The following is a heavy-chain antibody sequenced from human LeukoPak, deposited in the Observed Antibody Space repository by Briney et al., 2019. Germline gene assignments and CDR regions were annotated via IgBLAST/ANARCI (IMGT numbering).Heavy chain of an antibody. J-gene: IGHJ4*02. CDR1: GGSISSYH. CDR3: ARRVAVPGSYYFDY. CDR2: IYYSGAT. D-gene: IGHD2-15*01. Sequence: PSETLSLTCTVSGGSISSYHWTWIGHPPGKGLVWFGFIYYSGATKYNPSLESRVTISLDTSNIQFSLRLNSVTAADTAVYYCARRVAVPGSYYFDYWSQGTLVTVSS. V-gene: IGHV4-59*08.